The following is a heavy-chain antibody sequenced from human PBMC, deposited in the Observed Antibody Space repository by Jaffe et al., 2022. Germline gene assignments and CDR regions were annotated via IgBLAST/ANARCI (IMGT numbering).Heavy chain of an antibody. Sequence: QVQLVQSGAEVKKPGASVKVSCKASGYTFTGYYMHWVRQAPGQGLEWMGRINPNSGGTNYAQKFQGRVTMTRDTSISTAYMELSRLRSDDTAVYYCARVTSNYVGDNWFDPWGQGTLVTVSS. V-gene: IGHV1-2*06. CDR2: INPNSGGT. D-gene: IGHD4-4*01. J-gene: IGHJ5*02. CDR3: ARVTSNYVGDNWFDP. CDR1: GYTFTGYY.